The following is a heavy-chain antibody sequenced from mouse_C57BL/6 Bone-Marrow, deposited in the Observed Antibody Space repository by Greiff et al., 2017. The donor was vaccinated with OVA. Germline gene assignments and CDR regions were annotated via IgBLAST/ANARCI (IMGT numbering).Heavy chain of an antibody. J-gene: IGHJ2*01. V-gene: IGHV1-4*01. CDR3: ARSPVVATNFDY. Sequence: QVHVKQSGAELARPGASVKMSCKASGYTFTSYTMHWVKQRPGQGLEWIGYINPSSGYTKYNQKFKDKATLTADKSSSTAYMQLSSLTSEDSAVYYCARSPVVATNFDYWGQGTTLTVSS. CDR1: GYTFTSYT. D-gene: IGHD1-1*01. CDR2: INPSSGYT.